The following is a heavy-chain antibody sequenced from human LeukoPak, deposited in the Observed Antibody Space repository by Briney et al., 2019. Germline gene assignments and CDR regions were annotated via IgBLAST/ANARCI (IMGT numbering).Heavy chain of an antibody. CDR1: GSTFDKYA. Sequence: PGGSLRLSCEASGSTFDKYAVSWVRQAPGKGLEWVSTIGISAGSTYYADAVKGRFTISRDNSKKTVILQMNRLRVEDTAVYYCAKSGGLSGSGRLAMDVWGQGTTVTVSS. V-gene: IGHV3-23*01. D-gene: IGHD3-10*01. CDR3: AKSGGLSGSGRLAMDV. CDR2: IGISAGST. J-gene: IGHJ6*02.